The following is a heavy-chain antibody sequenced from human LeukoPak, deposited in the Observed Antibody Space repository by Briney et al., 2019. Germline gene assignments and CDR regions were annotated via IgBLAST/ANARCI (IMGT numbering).Heavy chain of an antibody. D-gene: IGHD3-22*01. CDR2: ISAYNGKT. CDR1: GYTFTSYG. V-gene: IGHV1-18*01. J-gene: IGHJ4*02. CDR3: ARDPLYYHSDTSGYSTFFDY. Sequence: ASVKVSCEASGYTFTSYGITWVRQAPGQGLEWMGWISAYNGKTKYAQKLQGRVTMTTDTSTSTAYMELRSLRSDDTAVYYCARDPLYYHSDTSGYSTFFDYWGQGTLVTVSS.